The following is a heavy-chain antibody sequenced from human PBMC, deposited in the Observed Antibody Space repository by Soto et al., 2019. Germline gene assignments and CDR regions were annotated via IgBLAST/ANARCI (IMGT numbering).Heavy chain of an antibody. V-gene: IGHV3-66*01. J-gene: IGHJ6*03. CDR3: ARDLKKWFGERDYYYYYMDV. CDR2: IYSGGST. Sequence: PGGSLRLSCAASGFTVSSNYMSWVRQAPGKGLEWVSVIYSGGSTYYADSVKGRFTISRDNSKNTLYLQMNSLRAEDTAVYYCARDLKKWFGERDYYYYYMDVWGKGTTVTVS. CDR1: GFTVSSNY. D-gene: IGHD3-10*01.